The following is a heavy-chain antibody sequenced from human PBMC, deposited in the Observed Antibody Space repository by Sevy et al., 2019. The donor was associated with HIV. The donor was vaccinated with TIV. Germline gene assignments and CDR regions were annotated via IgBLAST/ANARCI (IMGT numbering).Heavy chain of an antibody. Sequence: ALVKVSCKVSGYTLTKLSMHWVRQAPGKRLEWMGSFDPEDGERMYAQKFQGRVTLTEDTSADTAYMELSSLRSEDTAVYYCAATKDYYDNSGSPFDYWGQGTLVTVSS. J-gene: IGHJ4*02. CDR2: FDPEDGER. CDR3: AATKDYYDNSGSPFDY. CDR1: GYTLTKLS. V-gene: IGHV1-24*01. D-gene: IGHD3-22*01.